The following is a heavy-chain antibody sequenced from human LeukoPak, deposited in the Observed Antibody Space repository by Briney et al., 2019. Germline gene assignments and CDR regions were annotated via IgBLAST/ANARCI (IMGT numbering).Heavy chain of an antibody. Sequence: SETLSLTCTVSGGSISSYYWSWIRQPPGKGLEWIGYIHTSGSTNYNPSLKSRVTISVAKNQFSLKLTSVTAADTAVYYRARKPPSDAFDIWGQGTMVTVSS. CDR3: ARKPPSDAFDI. CDR1: GGSISSYY. V-gene: IGHV4-4*09. CDR2: IHTSGST. J-gene: IGHJ3*02.